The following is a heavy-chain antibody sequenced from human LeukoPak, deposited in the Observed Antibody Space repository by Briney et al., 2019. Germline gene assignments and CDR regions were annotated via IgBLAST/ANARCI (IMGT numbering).Heavy chain of an antibody. Sequence: SETLSLTCTVSGGSISNYFWNWIRQSPRKGLDWIGYNYNSGNTKYNHSLKSRVTVSVDTSKNQFSLKLSSVTAADTAVYYCARASFNTYGIDGFDYWGQGTLVTVSS. V-gene: IGHV4-59*01. CDR2: NYNSGNT. CDR3: ARASFNTYGIDGFDY. CDR1: GGSISNYF. D-gene: IGHD5-24*01. J-gene: IGHJ4*02.